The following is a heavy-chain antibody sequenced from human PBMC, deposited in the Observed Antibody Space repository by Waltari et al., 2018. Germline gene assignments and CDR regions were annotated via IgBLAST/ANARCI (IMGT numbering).Heavy chain of an antibody. D-gene: IGHD3-22*01. J-gene: IGHJ4*02. Sequence: EVQLVESGGGLVQPGGSLRLSCAASGFTFSSYWMSWVRQAPGQGLGWVANIKQDGSEKYYVDSVKGRFTISRDNAKNSLYLQMNSLRAEDTAVYYCATWEEGYDSSGYYYGGYFDYWGQGTLVTVSS. CDR1: GFTFSSYW. CDR2: IKQDGSEK. CDR3: ATWEEGYDSSGYYYGGYFDY. V-gene: IGHV3-7*01.